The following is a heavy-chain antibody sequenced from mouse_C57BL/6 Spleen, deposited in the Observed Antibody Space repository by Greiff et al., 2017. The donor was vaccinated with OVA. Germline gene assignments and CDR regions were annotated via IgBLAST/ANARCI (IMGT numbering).Heavy chain of an antibody. J-gene: IGHJ3*01. CDR3: ARFNYDYDGFAY. V-gene: IGHV1-69*01. CDR2: IDPSDSYT. Sequence: VQLQQSGAELVMPGASVKLSCKASGYTFTSYWMHWVKQRPGQGLEWIGEIDPSDSYTNYNQKFKGKSTLTVDKSSSTAYMQLSSLTSEDSAVYYCARFNYDYDGFAYWGQGTLVTVSA. CDR1: GYTFTSYW. D-gene: IGHD2-4*01.